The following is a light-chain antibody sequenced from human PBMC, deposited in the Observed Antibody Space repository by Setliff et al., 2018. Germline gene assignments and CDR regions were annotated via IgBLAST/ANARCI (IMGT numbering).Light chain of an antibody. CDR3: SSYTSSSTRV. CDR1: SSDVGYYNY. V-gene: IGLV2-14*01. J-gene: IGLJ1*01. Sequence: QSALAQPASVSGSPGQSITISCTGTSSDVGYYNYVSWYQQHPGKAPKLMIYEVSNWPSGVSNRFSGSKSGNTASLTISGLQAEDEADYYCSSYTSSSTRVFGTGTKVT. CDR2: EVS.